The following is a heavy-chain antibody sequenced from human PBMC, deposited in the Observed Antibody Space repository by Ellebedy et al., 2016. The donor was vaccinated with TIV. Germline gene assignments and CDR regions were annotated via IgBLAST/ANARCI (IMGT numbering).Heavy chain of an antibody. Sequence: PGGSLRLSCTASGFTFSSYAMSWVRQAPGKGLEWVAGVNAGGIVIAYADSVKGRFTISRDNAKRSLFLQMNSLRVDDTAVYYCVTWGQSYGRWGQGSLVTISS. CDR1: GFTFSSYA. J-gene: IGHJ4*02. V-gene: IGHV3-23*01. CDR2: VNAGGIVI. D-gene: IGHD3-16*01. CDR3: VTWGQSYGR.